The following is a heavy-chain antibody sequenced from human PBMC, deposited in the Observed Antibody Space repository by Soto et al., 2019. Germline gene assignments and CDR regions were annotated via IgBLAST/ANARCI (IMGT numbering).Heavy chain of an antibody. D-gene: IGHD1-26*01. V-gene: IGHV1-3*02. Sequence: QVQLVQSGAEVKRPGASVKLSCQTPEFIFRTYFIHWVRQAPGQSFEWLGWTNPGSDKMRYSEDFQDRLTITRDTSATTVYMELRSLTSDDTAVYYCVKGGAVFLGQWGQGTLVSVSS. CDR2: TNPGSDKM. CDR3: VKGGAVFLGQ. J-gene: IGHJ1*01. CDR1: EFIFRTYF.